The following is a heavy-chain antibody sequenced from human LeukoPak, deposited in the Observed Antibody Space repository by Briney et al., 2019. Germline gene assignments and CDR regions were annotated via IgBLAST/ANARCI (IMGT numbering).Heavy chain of an antibody. CDR2: ISWDGSKE. CDR1: GFTFSSYG. Sequence: PGGSLRLSCAASGFTFSSYGMHWVRQAPGKGLEGVAVISWDGSKEYYADSVKGRFTISRDNSKNTLYLQMNSLGAEDTAMYYCAKGGRVRGVTTPEFDYWGQGNLVTVSS. D-gene: IGHD3-10*01. V-gene: IGHV3-30*18. J-gene: IGHJ4*02. CDR3: AKGGRVRGVTTPEFDY.